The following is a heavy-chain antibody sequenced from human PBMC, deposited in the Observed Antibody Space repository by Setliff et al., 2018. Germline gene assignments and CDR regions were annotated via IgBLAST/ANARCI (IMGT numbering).Heavy chain of an antibody. D-gene: IGHD4-17*01. Sequence: SVKVSCKASGGTFSSYAISWVRQAPGQGLEWMGGIIPIFGTANYAQKFQGRVTITADESTSTAYMELSSLRSDDTAVYYCARDSRTVTTTFDYWGQGTLVTVSS. CDR2: IIPIFGTA. V-gene: IGHV1-69*13. CDR3: ARDSRTVTTTFDY. CDR1: GGTFSSYA. J-gene: IGHJ4*02.